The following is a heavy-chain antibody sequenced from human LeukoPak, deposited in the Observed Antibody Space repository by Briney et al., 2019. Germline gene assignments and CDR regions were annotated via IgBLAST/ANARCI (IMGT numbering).Heavy chain of an antibody. D-gene: IGHD1-26*01. CDR1: GYSISSGYY. CDR2: IYHSGST. J-gene: IGHJ5*02. CDR3: AIALVGATENWFDP. Sequence: PSETLSLTCAVSGYSISSGYYWGWIRQPPGKGLEWIGSIYHSGSTYYNPSLKGRVTISVDTSKNQFSLKLSSVTAADTAVYYCAIALVGATENWFDPWGQGTLVTVS. V-gene: IGHV4-38-2*01.